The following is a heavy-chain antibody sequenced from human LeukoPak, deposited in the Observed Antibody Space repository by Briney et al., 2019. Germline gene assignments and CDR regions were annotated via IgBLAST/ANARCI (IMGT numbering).Heavy chain of an antibody. CDR2: IYTSGST. CDR1: GGSISSYY. J-gene: IGHJ4*02. Sequence: SETLSLTCTVSGGSISSYYWSWIRQPAGKGLEWIGRIYTSGSTNYNPSLKSRVAMSVDTSKNQISLKPSSVTAADTAVYYCARDFWSGYNCFDYWGQGTLVTVSS. D-gene: IGHD3-3*01. CDR3: ARDFWSGYNCFDY. V-gene: IGHV4-4*07.